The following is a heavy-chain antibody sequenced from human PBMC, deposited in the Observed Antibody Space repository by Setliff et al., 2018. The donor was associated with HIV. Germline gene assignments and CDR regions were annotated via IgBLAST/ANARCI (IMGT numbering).Heavy chain of an antibody. Sequence: SETLSLTCTVSGGSISSHYWSWIRQPPGKGLEWIGYIYYSGSTNYNPSLKSRVTISVDTSKNQFSLKLSSVTAADTAVYYCASDYSSRHDAFDLWGQGTVVTVSS. CDR3: ASDYSSRHDAFDL. V-gene: IGHV4-59*11. D-gene: IGHD6-13*01. CDR1: GGSISSHY. J-gene: IGHJ3*01. CDR2: IYYSGST.